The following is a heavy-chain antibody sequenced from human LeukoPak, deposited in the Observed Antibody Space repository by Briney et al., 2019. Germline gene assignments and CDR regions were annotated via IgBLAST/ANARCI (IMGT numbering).Heavy chain of an antibody. J-gene: IGHJ4*02. Sequence: GGSLRLSCAASGFTFSSYAMSWVRQAPGKGLEWVSAISGSGGSTYYAGSVKGRFTISRDNSKNTLYLQMNSLRAEDTAVYYCAKDLDFVVVVAENRIIGPQDYWGQGTLVTVSS. CDR3: AKDLDFVVVVAENRIIGPQDY. D-gene: IGHD2-15*01. V-gene: IGHV3-23*01. CDR1: GFTFSSYA. CDR2: ISGSGGST.